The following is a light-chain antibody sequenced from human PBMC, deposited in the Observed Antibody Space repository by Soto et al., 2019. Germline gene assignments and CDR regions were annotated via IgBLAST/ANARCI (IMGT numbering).Light chain of an antibody. J-gene: IGKJ2*01. CDR1: QSISSW. CDR2: KAS. V-gene: IGKV1-5*03. Sequence: DIQMTQSPSTLSASVGDRVTITCRASQSISSWLAWYQQKPGKAPKLLIYKASSLESGVSSRFSGSGSGTEFTLTITSLQPDDFATYYCQQYNSYSYTFGQGTKVDIK. CDR3: QQYNSYSYT.